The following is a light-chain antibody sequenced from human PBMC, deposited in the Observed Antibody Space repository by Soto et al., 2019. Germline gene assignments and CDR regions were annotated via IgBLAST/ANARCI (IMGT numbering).Light chain of an antibody. J-gene: IGKJ2*01. CDR3: QQYNNCPLYT. Sequence: EIVMTQSPATLSVSPGERATLSCRASQSVSSNLAWYQQKPGQAPRLLIYGASTRATGIPARFSGSGSGTEFTLTISSLQSEDVAVYYCQQYNNCPLYTFGQGTKLEIK. CDR1: QSVSSN. CDR2: GAS. V-gene: IGKV3-15*01.